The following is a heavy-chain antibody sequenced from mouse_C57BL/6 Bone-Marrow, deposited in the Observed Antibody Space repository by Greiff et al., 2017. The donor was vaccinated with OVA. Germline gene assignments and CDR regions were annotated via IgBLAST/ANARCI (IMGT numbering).Heavy chain of an antibody. J-gene: IGHJ4*01. CDR2: IHPSDSAT. D-gene: IGHD2-4*01. Sequence: VKLQQPGAELVKPGASVKVSCKASGYTFTSYWMHWVKQRPGQGLEWIGRIHPSDSATNYNQKFKGKATLTVDKSYSTAYMQLSSLTSEDSAVYYCAIGGITTPYYAMDYWGQGTSVTVSS. CDR1: GYTFTSYW. CDR3: AIGGITTPYYAMDY. V-gene: IGHV1-74*01.